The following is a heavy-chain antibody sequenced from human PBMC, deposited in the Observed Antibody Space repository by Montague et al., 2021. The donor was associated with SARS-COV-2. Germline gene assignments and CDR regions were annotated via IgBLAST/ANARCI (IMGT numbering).Heavy chain of an antibody. CDR1: GGSISNYY. J-gene: IGHJ6*02. V-gene: IGHV4-4*07. CDR3: ARESGYSSGWRYYYVMDV. CDR2: LYTSGST. D-gene: IGHD6-19*01. Sequence: SETLSLACTVSGGSISNYYWTWIRQPAGEGLEWIGRLYTSGSTTXXPSXXXRVTMSVDTSKNQFSLNVTSVTAADTAIYYCARESGYSSGWRYYYVMDVWGQGTTVTVS.